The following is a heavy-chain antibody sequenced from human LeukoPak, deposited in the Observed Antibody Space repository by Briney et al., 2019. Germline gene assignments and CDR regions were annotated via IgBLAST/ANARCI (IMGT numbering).Heavy chain of an antibody. V-gene: IGHV3-30*18. CDR2: ISYDGSNK. CDR1: GFTCSSYG. D-gene: IGHD2-2*01. J-gene: IGHJ4*02. Sequence: GGSLRLSCAASGFTCSSYGMHWVRQAPGRGLEWVAVISYDGSNKYYADSVKGRFTISRDNSKNTLYLQMNSLRAEDTAVYYCAKGVGSGVVPADPFDYWGQGTLVTVSS. CDR3: AKGVGSGVVPADPFDY.